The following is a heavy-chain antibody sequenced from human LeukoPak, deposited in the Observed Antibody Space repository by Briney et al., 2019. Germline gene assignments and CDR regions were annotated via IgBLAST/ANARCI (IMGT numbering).Heavy chain of an antibody. V-gene: IGHV3-74*01. CDR3: ARGEVYYYDSSGYYYYYYCMDV. CDR2: INSDGSST. Sequence: GGSLRLSCAASGFTFSSYWMHWVRQAPGKGLVWVSRINSDGSSTSYADSVKGRFTISRDNAKNTLYLQMNSLRAEDTAVYYCARGEVYYYDSSGYYYYYYCMDVWGKGTTVTVSS. D-gene: IGHD3-22*01. CDR1: GFTFSSYW. J-gene: IGHJ6*03.